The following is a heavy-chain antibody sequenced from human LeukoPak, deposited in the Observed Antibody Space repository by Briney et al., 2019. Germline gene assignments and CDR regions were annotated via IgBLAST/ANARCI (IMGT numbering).Heavy chain of an antibody. V-gene: IGHV3-23*01. Sequence: GGSLRLSCAASGFTFSSYAMSWVRQAPGKGLEWVSAISGSGGSTYYADSVKGRFTISRDNSKNTLYLQMNSQRAKDTAVYYCAKDLSVVVVPAAIPEPFDYWGQGTLVTVSS. CDR2: ISGSGGST. J-gene: IGHJ4*02. D-gene: IGHD2-2*02. CDR1: GFTFSSYA. CDR3: AKDLSVVVVPAAIPEPFDY.